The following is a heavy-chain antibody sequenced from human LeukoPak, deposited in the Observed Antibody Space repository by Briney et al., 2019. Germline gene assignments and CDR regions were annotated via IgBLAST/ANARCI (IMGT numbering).Heavy chain of an antibody. CDR2: INHSGST. J-gene: IGHJ4*02. CDR3: ARENLANCSGGSCYVY. V-gene: IGHV4-34*01. CDR1: GGSFSGYY. D-gene: IGHD2-15*01. Sequence: SETLSLTCAVYGGSFSGYYWSWIRQPPGKGLEWIGEINHSGSTNYNPSLKSRVTISVDTSKNQFSLKLSSVTAADTAVYYCARENLANCSGGSCYVYWGRGTLVTVSS.